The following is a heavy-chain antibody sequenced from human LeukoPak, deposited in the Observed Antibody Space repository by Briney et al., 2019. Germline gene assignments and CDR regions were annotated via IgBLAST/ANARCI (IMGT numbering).Heavy chain of an antibody. CDR1: GFTFSSYW. J-gene: IGHJ6*03. CDR2: INSDGSST. CDR3: ARGLVVPAAMGDYYYYMDV. D-gene: IGHD2-2*01. V-gene: IGHV3-74*01. Sequence: QTGGSLRLSCAASGFTFSSYWMHWVRQAPGKGLVWVSRINSDGSSTSYADSVKGRFTISRDNAKNTLYLQMNSLRAEDTAVYYCARGLVVPAAMGDYYYYMDVWGKGTTVTV.